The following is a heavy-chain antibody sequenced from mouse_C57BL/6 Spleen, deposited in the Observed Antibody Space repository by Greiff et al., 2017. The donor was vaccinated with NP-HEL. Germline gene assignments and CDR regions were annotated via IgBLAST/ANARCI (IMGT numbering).Heavy chain of an antibody. Sequence: QVQLQQPGAELVKPGASVKMSCKASGYTFTSYWITWVKQRPGQGLEWIGDIYPGSGSTNYNEKFKSKATLTVDTSSSTAYMQLSSLTSEDSAVYYCARPWYDYDEGDYYAMDYWGQGASVTVSS. V-gene: IGHV1-55*01. CDR1: GYTFTSYW. CDR3: ARPWYDYDEGDYYAMDY. J-gene: IGHJ4*01. D-gene: IGHD2-4*01. CDR2: IYPGSGST.